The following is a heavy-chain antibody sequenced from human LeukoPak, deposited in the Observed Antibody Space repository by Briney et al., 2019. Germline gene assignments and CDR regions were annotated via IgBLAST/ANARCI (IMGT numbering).Heavy chain of an antibody. J-gene: IGHJ5*02. CDR3: AKHLRRRFFSRTLGFDP. CDR1: GGSFSGYY. Sequence: SETLSLTCAVYGGSFSGYYWSWIRQPPGKGLEWIGEINHSGSTNYNPSLKSRVTTSVDTSKNQFSLKLSSVTAADTAVYYCAKHLRRRFFSRTLGFDPWGQGTLVTVSS. V-gene: IGHV4-34*01. D-gene: IGHD3-3*01. CDR2: INHSGST.